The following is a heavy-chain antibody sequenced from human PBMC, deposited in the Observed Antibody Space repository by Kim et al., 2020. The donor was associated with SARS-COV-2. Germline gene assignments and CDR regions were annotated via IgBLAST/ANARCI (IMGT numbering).Heavy chain of an antibody. CDR3: ASLELGISAFDI. V-gene: IGHV4-39*01. CDR1: GGSISSSSYY. D-gene: IGHD7-27*01. Sequence: SETLSLTCTVSGGSISSSSYYWGWIRQPPGKGLEWIGSIYYSGSTYYNPSLKSRVTISVDTSKNQFSLKLSSVTAADTAVYYCASLELGISAFDIWGQGTMVTVSS. CDR2: IYYSGST. J-gene: IGHJ3*02.